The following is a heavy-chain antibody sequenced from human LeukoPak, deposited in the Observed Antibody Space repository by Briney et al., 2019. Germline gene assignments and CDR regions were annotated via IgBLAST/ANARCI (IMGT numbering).Heavy chain of an antibody. Sequence: GGSLRPSCAASGFTFSSYGMHWVRQAPGKGLEWVAVISYDGSNKYYADSVKGRFTISRDNSKNTLYLQMNSLRAEDTAVYYCAKATYNWNEIPPRYYYYYGMDVWGQGTTVTVSS. D-gene: IGHD1-20*01. CDR3: AKATYNWNEIPPRYYYYYGMDV. CDR2: ISYDGSNK. V-gene: IGHV3-30*18. J-gene: IGHJ6*02. CDR1: GFTFSSYG.